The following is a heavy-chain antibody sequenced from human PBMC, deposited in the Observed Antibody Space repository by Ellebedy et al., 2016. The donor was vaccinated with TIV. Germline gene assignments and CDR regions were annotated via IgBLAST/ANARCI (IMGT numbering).Heavy chain of an antibody. J-gene: IGHJ4*02. V-gene: IGHV3-74*01. CDR1: GFTIKNYW. CDR2: INTDGTTT. Sequence: GESLKISXAVSGFTIKNYWMYWVRQVPGKGLVWVSRINTDGTTTHYADSVKGRFTISRVNARNTVLLQMNSLRVEDTAVYYCARDPPSILARTWGWGQGTLVTVSS. D-gene: IGHD7-27*01. CDR3: ARDPPSILARTWG.